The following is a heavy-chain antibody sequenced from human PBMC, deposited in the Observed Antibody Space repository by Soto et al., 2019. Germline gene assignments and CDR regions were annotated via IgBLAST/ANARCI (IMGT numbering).Heavy chain of an antibody. J-gene: IGHJ4*02. CDR3: AREYYYDSSGYYN. D-gene: IGHD3-22*01. Sequence: SVKVSCKASGGTFSSYTISWVRQAPGQGLEWMGRIIPILGIANYAQKFQGRVTITADKSTSTAYMELSSLRSEDTAVYYCAREYYYDSSGYYNWGQGTLVTVSS. V-gene: IGHV1-69*04. CDR1: GGTFSSYT. CDR2: IIPILGIA.